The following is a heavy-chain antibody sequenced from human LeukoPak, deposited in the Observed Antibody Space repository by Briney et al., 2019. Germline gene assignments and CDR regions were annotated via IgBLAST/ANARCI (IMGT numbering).Heavy chain of an antibody. CDR3: ARLDGSSGWTAPVYYYYGMDV. D-gene: IGHD6-19*01. Sequence: SETLSLTCAVSGGSISSGGYSWSWIRQPPGKGLEWIGYIYHSGSTNYNPSLKSRVTISVDTSKNQFSLKLSSVTAADTAVYYCARLDGSSGWTAPVYYYYGMDVWGQGTTVTVSS. V-gene: IGHV4-30-2*01. CDR2: IYHSGST. CDR1: GGSISSGGYS. J-gene: IGHJ6*02.